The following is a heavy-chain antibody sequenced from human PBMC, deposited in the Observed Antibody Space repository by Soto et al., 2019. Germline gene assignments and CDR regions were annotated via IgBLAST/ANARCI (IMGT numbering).Heavy chain of an antibody. Sequence: SETLSLTCTVSGGSISSGGYYWSWIRQHPGKGLEWIGYIYYSGSTYYNPSLKSRVTISVDTSKNQFSLKLSSVTAADTAVYYCARDRRRFYCSGGSCYSGRFDPWVQGTLVTVSS. D-gene: IGHD2-15*01. CDR3: ARDRRRFYCSGGSCYSGRFDP. V-gene: IGHV4-31*03. J-gene: IGHJ5*02. CDR2: IYYSGST. CDR1: GGSISSGGYY.